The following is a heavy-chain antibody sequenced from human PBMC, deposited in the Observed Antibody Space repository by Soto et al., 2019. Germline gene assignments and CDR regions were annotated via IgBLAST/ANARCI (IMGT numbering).Heavy chain of an antibody. V-gene: IGHV4-59*01. CDR2: IYYSGST. CDR1: GGSISSYY. Sequence: HVQLQESGPGLVKPSETLSLTCTVSGGSISSYYWSWIRQPPGKGLEWIGYIYYSGSTNYNPSLKSRVTISVDTSKNQFSLKLSSVTAADTAVYYCARGGITIFGVVSKFDYWGQGTLVTVSS. CDR3: ARGGITIFGVVSKFDY. D-gene: IGHD3-3*01. J-gene: IGHJ4*02.